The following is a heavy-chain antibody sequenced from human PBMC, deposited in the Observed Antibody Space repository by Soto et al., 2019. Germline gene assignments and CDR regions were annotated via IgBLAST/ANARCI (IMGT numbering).Heavy chain of an antibody. V-gene: IGHV4-31*03. CDR2: IYYSGST. J-gene: IGHJ4*02. D-gene: IGHD2-2*01. Sequence: PSETLSLTCTVSGGSISSTTSYWGWIRQHPGKGLEWIGYIYYSGSTYYNPSLKSRVTISVDTSKNQFSLKLSSVTAADTAVYYCARGGYCSSTSCPFDYWGQGTLVTVSS. CDR3: ARGGYCSSTSCPFDY. CDR1: GGSISSTTSY.